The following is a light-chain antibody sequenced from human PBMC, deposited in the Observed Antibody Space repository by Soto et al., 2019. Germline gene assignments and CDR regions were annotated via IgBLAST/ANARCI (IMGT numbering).Light chain of an antibody. CDR3: SSYTSRKTYV. Sequence: QLVLTQPASVSGSPGQSITISCSGTSSDIGGYDYVSWYQHHPGKAPKLIIYEVSDRPSGVSNRFSGSKSGNTASLTISGLQAEDEADYYCSSYTSRKTYVFGSGTQLTVL. CDR2: EVS. J-gene: IGLJ1*01. CDR1: SSDIGGYDY. V-gene: IGLV2-14*01.